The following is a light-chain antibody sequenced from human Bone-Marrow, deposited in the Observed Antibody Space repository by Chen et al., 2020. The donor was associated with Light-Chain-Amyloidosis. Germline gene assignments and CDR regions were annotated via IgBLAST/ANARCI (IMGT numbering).Light chain of an antibody. CDR1: QSIRSNF. J-gene: IGKJ1*01. Sequence: EVVMTQSPGTPSLSPGEGVTLSCRASQSIRSNFLAWYQQKPGQSPRLLIYGASTRASGIPDRFSGSESGTDFTLSISRLEPEDCSVYYCQQYGDAPWTFGQGTKVEIK. CDR3: QQYGDAPWT. CDR2: GAS. V-gene: IGKV3-20*01.